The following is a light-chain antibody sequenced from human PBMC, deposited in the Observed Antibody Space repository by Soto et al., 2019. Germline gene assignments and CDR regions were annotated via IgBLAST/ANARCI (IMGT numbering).Light chain of an antibody. CDR3: QQYGSSQIT. Sequence: ENVLTQSPGTLSLSPGERATLSCRASQSVSSSFLAWYQPKPGQAPRLLIYGASSRATGIPDRFSGSGSGTDFTLTISRLEPEDFAVYFCQQYGSSQITFGQGTRLEIK. CDR2: GAS. V-gene: IGKV3-20*01. J-gene: IGKJ5*01. CDR1: QSVSSSF.